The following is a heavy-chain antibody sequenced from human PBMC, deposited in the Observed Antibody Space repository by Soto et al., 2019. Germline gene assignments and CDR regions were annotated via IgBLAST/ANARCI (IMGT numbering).Heavy chain of an antibody. CDR3: ARGPLAVAGTYLGY. V-gene: IGHV4-34*01. J-gene: IGHJ4*02. Sequence: SETLSLTCAVYGGSFSGYYWSWIRQPPGKGLEWIGEINHSGSTNYNPSLKSRVTISVDTSKNQFSLKLSSVTAADTAVYYCARGPLAVAGTYLGYWGQGTLVTVSS. CDR2: INHSGST. D-gene: IGHD6-19*01. CDR1: GGSFSGYY.